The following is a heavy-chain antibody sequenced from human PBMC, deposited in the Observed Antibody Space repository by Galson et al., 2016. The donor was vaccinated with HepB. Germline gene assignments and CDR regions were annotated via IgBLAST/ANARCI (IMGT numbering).Heavy chain of an antibody. D-gene: IGHD2-8*01. CDR1: GYTFTTYA. CDR3: ATSAGRGVYDY. J-gene: IGHJ4*02. Sequence: SVKVSCKASGYTFTTYAMNWVRQAPGQGLECMGWINTNTGNPTYAQGFTGRFVFSLDTSVSTAYLQISGLKAEDNAVYYCATSAGRGVYDYWGQGNLVTVSS. CDR2: INTNTGNP. V-gene: IGHV7-4-1*02.